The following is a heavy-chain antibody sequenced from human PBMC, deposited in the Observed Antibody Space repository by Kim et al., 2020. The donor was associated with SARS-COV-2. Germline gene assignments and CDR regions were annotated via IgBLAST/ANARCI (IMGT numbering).Heavy chain of an antibody. V-gene: IGHV3-43*01. CDR2: ISGDGART. Sequence: GGSLRLSCATSGFTFDDYTMRWVRQAPGKVLQWVSLISGDGARTYYADSVKGRFTISRDNSKNTLYLQMNSLRTEDTALYYCAKDINPAPSTTSFDYWG. J-gene: IGHJ4*01. D-gene: IGHD2-2*01. CDR1: GFTFDDYT. CDR3: AKDINPAPSTTSFDY.